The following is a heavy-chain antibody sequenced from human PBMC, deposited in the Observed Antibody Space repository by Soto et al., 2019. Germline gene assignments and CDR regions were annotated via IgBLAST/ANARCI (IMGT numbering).Heavy chain of an antibody. CDR3: ARGRFGSLYYYYYMDV. CDR2: RSKWYN. Sequence: QVQLQQSGPGLVKPSQTLSLTCAISGDSVSSNSAAWNYRSKWYNDYAVSVKSRITINPDTSKNQFSLQLNSVTPEDTAVYYCARGRFGSLYYYYYMDVWGKGTTVTVSS. J-gene: IGHJ6*03. CDR1: GDSVSSNSAA. D-gene: IGHD3-10*01. V-gene: IGHV6-1*01.